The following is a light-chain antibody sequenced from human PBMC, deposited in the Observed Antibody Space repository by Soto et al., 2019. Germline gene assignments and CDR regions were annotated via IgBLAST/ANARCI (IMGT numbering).Light chain of an antibody. CDR1: SGDIGSYNR. J-gene: IGLJ1*01. Sequence: QSVLTQPASVSGSPGQSITISCTGTSGDIGSYNRVSWYQQHPGKAPKLIIYEVTDRPSGVSNRFSGSKSGNTASLTISGLQAEDEADYYCSSYTSSNTFYVFGTGTKVTVL. V-gene: IGLV2-14*01. CDR2: EVT. CDR3: SSYTSSNTFYV.